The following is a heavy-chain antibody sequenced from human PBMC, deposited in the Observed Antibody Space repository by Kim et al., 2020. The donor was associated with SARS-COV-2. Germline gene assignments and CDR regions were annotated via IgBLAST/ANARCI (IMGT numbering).Heavy chain of an antibody. V-gene: IGHV3-30*01. D-gene: IGHD2-15*01. CDR3: ARDRDGGYYFDY. J-gene: IGHJ4*02. Sequence: YYADSVKGRFTISRDNSKNTLYLQMNSLRAEDTAVYYCARDRDGGYYFDYWGQGTLVTVSS.